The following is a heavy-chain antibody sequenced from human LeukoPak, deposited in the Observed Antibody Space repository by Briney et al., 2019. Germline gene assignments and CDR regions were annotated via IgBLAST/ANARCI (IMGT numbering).Heavy chain of an antibody. CDR2: ISWKSGSI. Sequence: PGGFLRLSCAASGFTFDDYAMHWVRQAPGKALEGVSGISWKSGSIGYADSVKGRFTISRDNAKNSLYLQMNSLRAEDMALYYCAKEAIIASAFDIWGQGTMVTVSS. V-gene: IGHV3-9*03. D-gene: IGHD6-13*01. CDR1: GFTFDDYA. J-gene: IGHJ3*02. CDR3: AKEAIIASAFDI.